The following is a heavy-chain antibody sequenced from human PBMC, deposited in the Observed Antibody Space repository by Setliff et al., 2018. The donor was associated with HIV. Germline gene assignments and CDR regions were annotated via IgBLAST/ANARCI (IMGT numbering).Heavy chain of an antibody. J-gene: IGHJ4*01. Sequence: ASVKVSCKASGYNFITFGINWVRQAPGQGLEWMGRISTYSGKTDYAEKFQGRLTMTMDTSTRTVFMELRSLTLDDSSVYYCARGSAPNIVVAASLDIWGQGTLVTVSS. D-gene: IGHD6-19*01. CDR2: ISTYSGKT. CDR1: GYNFITFG. CDR3: ARGSAPNIVVAASLDI. V-gene: IGHV1-18*01.